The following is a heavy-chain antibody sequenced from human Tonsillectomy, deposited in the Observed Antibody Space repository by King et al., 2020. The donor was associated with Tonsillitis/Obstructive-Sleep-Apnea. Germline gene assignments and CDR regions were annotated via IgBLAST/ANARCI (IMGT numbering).Heavy chain of an antibody. CDR2: IYVGDSDT. V-gene: IGHV5-51*01. Sequence: QLVQSGAEVKKPGESLKISCKGSGYSFTNYWIGWVRQMPGKGLEWMGIIYVGDSDTRYSPAFQGQVTIAADKSLSTAYLQWSSLKASDTAMYYWARQEGIAAAVDHWGQGTLVTVSS. CDR1: GYSFTNYW. J-gene: IGHJ4*02. CDR3: ARQEGIAAAVDH. D-gene: IGHD6-13*01.